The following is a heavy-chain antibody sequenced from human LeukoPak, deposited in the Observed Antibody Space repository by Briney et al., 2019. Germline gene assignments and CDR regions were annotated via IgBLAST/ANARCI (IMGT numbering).Heavy chain of an antibody. V-gene: IGHV4-34*01. D-gene: IGHD6-13*01. Sequence: SETLSLTCAVYGGSFSGYYWSWIRQPPGKGLEWIGETNHSGSTNYNPSLKSRVTISVDTSKNQFSLKLSSVTAADTAVYYCASGPRSIAAAGNWFDPWGQGTLVTVSS. CDR3: ASGPRSIAAAGNWFDP. J-gene: IGHJ5*02. CDR1: GGSFSGYY. CDR2: TNHSGST.